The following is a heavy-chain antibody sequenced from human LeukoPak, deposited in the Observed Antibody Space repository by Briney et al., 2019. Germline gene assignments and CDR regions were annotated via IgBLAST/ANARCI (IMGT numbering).Heavy chain of an antibody. J-gene: IGHJ4*02. D-gene: IGHD6-19*01. Sequence: PGGSPRLSCAASGFTFSSYSMNWVRQAPGKGLEWVSSISSSSSYIYYADSVKGRFTISRDNAKNSLYLQMNSLRAEDTAVYYCARDVAGTGGDYWGQGTLVTVSS. CDR2: ISSSSSYI. CDR1: GFTFSSYS. CDR3: ARDVAGTGGDY. V-gene: IGHV3-21*01.